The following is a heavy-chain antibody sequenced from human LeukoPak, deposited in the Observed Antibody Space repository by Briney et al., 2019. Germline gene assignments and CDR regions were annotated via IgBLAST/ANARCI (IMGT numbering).Heavy chain of an antibody. J-gene: IGHJ1*01. CDR1: VGSLSSDY. CDR3: ARDNSLTRADSFQH. Sequence: PSETLSLTCTVSVGSLSSDYGSWIRQPAGKGLEWIGRIYTSGITNYNPSLKSRVTMSVYTSKKQFSLKLSSVTAADTAVYSCARDNSLTRADSFQHWGQGTLVTVSS. CDR2: IYTSGIT. V-gene: IGHV4-4*07. D-gene: IGHD1-14*01.